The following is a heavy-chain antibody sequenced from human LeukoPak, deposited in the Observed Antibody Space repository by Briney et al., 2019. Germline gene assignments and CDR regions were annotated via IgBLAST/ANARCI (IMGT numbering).Heavy chain of an antibody. CDR1: GYTFTSYG. D-gene: IGHD6-19*01. J-gene: IGHJ4*02. V-gene: IGHV1-18*01. Sequence: ASVKVSCKPSGYTFTSYGITWVRQAPGQGLKWMGWVSAYNGNTNYAQKLQGRVTMTTDTSTSTAYMELRSLRSDDTAVYYCARDRIAVAGTTSDYWGQGTLVTVSS. CDR3: ARDRIAVAGTTSDY. CDR2: VSAYNGNT.